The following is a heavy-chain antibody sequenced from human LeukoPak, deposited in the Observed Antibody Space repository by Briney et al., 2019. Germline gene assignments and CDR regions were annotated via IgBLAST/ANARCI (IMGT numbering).Heavy chain of an antibody. D-gene: IGHD3-22*01. CDR3: ANTCLSYYYDSSGYLGYFQH. CDR1: GFTFSSYA. J-gene: IGHJ1*01. CDR2: ISSSSSTI. Sequence: PGGSLRLSCAASGFTFSSYAMSWVRQAPGKGLEWVSYISSSSSTIYYADSVKGRFTISRDNAKNSLYLQMNSLRDEDTAVYYCANTCLSYYYDSSGYLGYFQHWGQGTLVTVSS. V-gene: IGHV3-48*02.